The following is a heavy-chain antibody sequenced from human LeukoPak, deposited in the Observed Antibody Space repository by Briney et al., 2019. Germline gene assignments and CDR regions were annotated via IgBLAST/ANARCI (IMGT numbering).Heavy chain of an antibody. CDR3: ARGVVVMVAAIFFDY. CDR1: GYTFTGYY. Sequence: GASVKVSCKASGYTFTGYYMHWVRQAPGQGLEWMGGIIPIIHTPNYAQKFQGRVTITADESRSTVYMELSSLRTEDTAVYYCARGVVVMVAAIFFDYWGQGTLVTVSS. CDR2: IIPIIHTP. D-gene: IGHD2-15*01. J-gene: IGHJ4*02. V-gene: IGHV1-69*13.